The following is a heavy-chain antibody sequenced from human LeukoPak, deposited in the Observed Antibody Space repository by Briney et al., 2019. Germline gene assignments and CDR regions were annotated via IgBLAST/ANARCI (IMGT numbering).Heavy chain of an antibody. Sequence: GGPLSLFCAAWGLNFYSYAMDWLRQATGKGLEGVVYISYDGGYQSYAVSVRGRFTICRDNSKNTLFLQMNSLRPEDAAVYYCATESSLSNWGHGTLVTVSS. CDR1: GLNFYSYA. V-gene: IGHV3-30*04. CDR2: ISYDGGYQ. J-gene: IGHJ4*01. CDR3: ATESSLSN. D-gene: IGHD3-16*02.